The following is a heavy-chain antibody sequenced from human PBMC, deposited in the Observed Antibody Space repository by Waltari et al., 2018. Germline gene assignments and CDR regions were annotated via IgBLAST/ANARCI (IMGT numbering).Heavy chain of an antibody. CDR2: IFDTGST. D-gene: IGHD5-18*01. V-gene: IGHV4-4*02. Sequence: QLQESGPGLVRPSGTLSLTCTVSGGTIGSSNWWTWVRQAPGKGLEWLGEIFDTGSTIYNPSLKSRLTISVDKSKNQFSLKLTSVTAADTAVYFCARDYSGGQLWNWGQGTLVTVSS. CDR3: ARDYSGGQLWN. J-gene: IGHJ4*02. CDR1: GGTIGSSNW.